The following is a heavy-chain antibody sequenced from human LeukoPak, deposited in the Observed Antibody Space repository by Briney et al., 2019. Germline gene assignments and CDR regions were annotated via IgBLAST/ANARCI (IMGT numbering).Heavy chain of an antibody. V-gene: IGHV3-30*03. Sequence: GGALRLSCAASGFTFSSYGMHWVRQAPGKGLEWVAVISYDGSNKYYADSVKGRFTISRDNSKNTLYLQMNSLRAEDTAVYYCARERGRNYDILTGYFGQGYYFDYWGQGTLVTVSS. D-gene: IGHD3-9*01. CDR3: ARERGRNYDILTGYFGQGYYFDY. J-gene: IGHJ4*02. CDR2: ISYDGSNK. CDR1: GFTFSSYG.